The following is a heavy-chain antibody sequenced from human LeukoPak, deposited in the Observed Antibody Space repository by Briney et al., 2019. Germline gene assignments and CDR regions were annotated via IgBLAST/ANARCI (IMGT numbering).Heavy chain of an antibody. J-gene: IGHJ4*02. CDR1: GDIFTGYY. Sequence: ASVKVSCKASGDIFTGYYMHWVRQATGQGLEWMGWMNPNSGNTGYAQKFQGRVTMTRNTSISTAYMELSSLRSEDTAVYYCARGPDDYFDYWGQGTLVTVSS. V-gene: IGHV1-8*02. CDR2: MNPNSGNT. CDR3: ARGPDDYFDY.